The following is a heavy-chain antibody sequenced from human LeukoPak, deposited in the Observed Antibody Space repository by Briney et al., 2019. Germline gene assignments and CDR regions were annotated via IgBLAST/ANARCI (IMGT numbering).Heavy chain of an antibody. J-gene: IGHJ5*02. D-gene: IGHD2-2*01. CDR3: ARGPSIVVVPAATNWFDP. CDR2: IYYSGST. V-gene: IGHV4-39*07. Sequence: SETLSLTCTVSGGSISSSSYYWGWIRQPPGKGLEWIVSIYYSGSTYYNPSLKSRVTISVDTSKNQFSLKLSSVTAADTAVYYCARGPSIVVVPAATNWFDPWGQGTLVTVSS. CDR1: GGSISSSSYY.